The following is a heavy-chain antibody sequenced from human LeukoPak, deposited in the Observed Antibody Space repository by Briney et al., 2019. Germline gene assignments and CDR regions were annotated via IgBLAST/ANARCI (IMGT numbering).Heavy chain of an antibody. Sequence: PSETLSLTCTVSGGSIRSSSYYWGWIRQSPGKGLECIGGLYYSGSTYYNPSLKSRLTISVDTSKNQFSLKLSSVTAADTAVYYCASQLGGTTFHWGQGILVTVSS. CDR3: ASQLGGTTFH. D-gene: IGHD1-1*01. CDR2: LYYSGST. J-gene: IGHJ4*02. V-gene: IGHV4-39*07. CDR1: GGSIRSSSYY.